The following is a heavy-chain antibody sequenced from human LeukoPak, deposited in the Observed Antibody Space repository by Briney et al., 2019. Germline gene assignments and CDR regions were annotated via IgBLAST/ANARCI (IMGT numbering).Heavy chain of an antibody. CDR3: ARKPRTTGTTTHSYYYYYYMDV. CDR1: GGSFSGYY. J-gene: IGHJ6*03. D-gene: IGHD1-1*01. Sequence: PSETLSLTCAVYGGSFSGYYWSWIRQPPGKGPEWIGEINHSGSTNYNPSLKSRVTISVDTSKNQFSLKLSSVTAADTAVYYCARKPRTTGTTTHSYYYYYYMDVWGKGTTFTVSS. CDR2: INHSGST. V-gene: IGHV4-34*01.